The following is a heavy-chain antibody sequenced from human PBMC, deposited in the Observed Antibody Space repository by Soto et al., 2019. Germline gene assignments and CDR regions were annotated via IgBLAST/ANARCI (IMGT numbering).Heavy chain of an antibody. Sequence: QVQLVQSGAEVKKPGASVKVSCKASGYTFTSYGISWVRQAPGQGLEWMGWISAYNGNTNYAQKLQGRVTITTDTSTSTAYMELRSLRSDDTAVYYCARDLTGYCSGGSCTAPLDPWGQGTLVTVSS. CDR2: ISAYNGNT. CDR1: GYTFTSYG. CDR3: ARDLTGYCSGGSCTAPLDP. J-gene: IGHJ5*02. D-gene: IGHD2-15*01. V-gene: IGHV1-18*01.